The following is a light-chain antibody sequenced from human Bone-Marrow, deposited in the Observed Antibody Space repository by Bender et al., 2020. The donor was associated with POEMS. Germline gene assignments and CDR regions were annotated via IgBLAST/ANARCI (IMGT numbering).Light chain of an antibody. CDR1: SSNIGAHA. CDR3: AVWDDSLNGGV. V-gene: IGLV1-44*01. J-gene: IGLJ3*02. CDR2: SSR. Sequence: QSVLTQPPSASGTPGQRVTISCSGGSSNIGAHAVNWYQHLPGTAPKLLIYSSRRRPSEVPDRFSGSRSGTSASLAISGLQSEDEADYYCAVWDDSLNGGVFGGGTKLTVL.